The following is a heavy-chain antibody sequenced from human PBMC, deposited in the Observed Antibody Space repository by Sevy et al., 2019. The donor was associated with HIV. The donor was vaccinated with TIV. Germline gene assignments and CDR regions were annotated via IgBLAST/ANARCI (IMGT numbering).Heavy chain of an antibody. J-gene: IGHJ4*02. CDR2: ISGSGGST. CDR1: GFTFSSYA. V-gene: IGHV3-23*01. D-gene: IGHD4-4*01. Sequence: GGSLRLSCAASGFTFSSYAMSWVRQAPGKGLEWVSAISGSGGSTYYADSVKGRSNISRDNSKNTLYLQMTSLRAEDTAVYYCAIQAMTTVTRLFDYWGQGTLVTVSS. CDR3: AIQAMTTVTRLFDY.